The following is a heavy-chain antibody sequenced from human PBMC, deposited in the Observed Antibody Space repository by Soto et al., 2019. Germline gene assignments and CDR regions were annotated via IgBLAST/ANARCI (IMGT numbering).Heavy chain of an antibody. D-gene: IGHD3-22*01. Sequence: GESLKISCKGSGYSFTSYWIGWVRQMPGKGLEWMGIIYPGDSDTRYSPSFQGQVTISADKSISTAYLQWSSLKASDTAMYYCARQIVGEYYYDSSGYSQDYYYGMDVWGQGTTVTAP. CDR2: IYPGDSDT. V-gene: IGHV5-51*01. J-gene: IGHJ6*02. CDR1: GYSFTSYW. CDR3: ARQIVGEYYYDSSGYSQDYYYGMDV.